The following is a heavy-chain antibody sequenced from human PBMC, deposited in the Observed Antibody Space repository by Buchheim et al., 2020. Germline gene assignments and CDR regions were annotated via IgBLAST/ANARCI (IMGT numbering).Heavy chain of an antibody. Sequence: QVQLVESGGGVVQPGRSLRLSCAASGFTFSSYGMHWVRQAPGKGLEWVAVISYDGSNKYYADSVKGRFTISRDNSKNTLYLQMNSLRAEDTAVYYCAEERGWVVPAAMWFDYWGQGTL. D-gene: IGHD2-2*01. J-gene: IGHJ4*02. CDR3: AEERGWVVPAAMWFDY. CDR1: GFTFSSYG. CDR2: ISYDGSNK. V-gene: IGHV3-30*18.